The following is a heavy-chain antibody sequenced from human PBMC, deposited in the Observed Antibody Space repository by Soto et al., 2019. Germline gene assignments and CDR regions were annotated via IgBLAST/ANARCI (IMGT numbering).Heavy chain of an antibody. J-gene: IGHJ4*02. CDR1: GDTLSSSSYY. CDR3: ARQRTTVVTQAYFDY. CDR2: IYHSGRT. D-gene: IGHD2-21*02. V-gene: IGHV4-39*01. Sequence: SETLSLSCLFSGDTLSSSSYYLGWIRQPPGKGLEWIGSIYHSGRTYYNPSLKSRVSISIDTSKNQFSLKLSSVTAADTALYYCARQRTTVVTQAYFDYWGQGALVTVSS.